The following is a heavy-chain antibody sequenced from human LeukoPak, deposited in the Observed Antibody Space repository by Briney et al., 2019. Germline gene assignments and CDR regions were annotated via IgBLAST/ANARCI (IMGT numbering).Heavy chain of an antibody. J-gene: IGHJ4*02. V-gene: IGHV3-11*04. CDR3: ARVARGCSGGSCYYYYDSSGYYYFDY. D-gene: IGHD2-15*01. Sequence: PGGSLRLSCAASGFTFSDYYMSWIRQAPGKGLEWVSYISSSGSTIYYADSVKGRFTISRDNAKNSLYLQMNSLRAEDTAVYYCARVARGCSGGSCYYYYDSSGYYYFDYWGQGTLVTVSS. CDR2: ISSSGSTI. CDR1: GFTFSDYY.